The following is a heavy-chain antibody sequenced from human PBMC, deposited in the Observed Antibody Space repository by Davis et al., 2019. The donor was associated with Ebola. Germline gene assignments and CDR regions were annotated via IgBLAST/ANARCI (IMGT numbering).Heavy chain of an antibody. Sequence: ASVKVSCKASGYTFTRYTMHWVRQAPGQRLEWMGWINAGNGNTKYSQKFQGRVTITRDTSASTAYMELSSLRSEDTAVYYCARANQGWSYFDYWGQGTLVTVSS. CDR2: INAGNGNT. CDR1: GYTFTRYT. D-gene: IGHD6-19*01. J-gene: IGHJ4*02. V-gene: IGHV1-3*01. CDR3: ARANQGWSYFDY.